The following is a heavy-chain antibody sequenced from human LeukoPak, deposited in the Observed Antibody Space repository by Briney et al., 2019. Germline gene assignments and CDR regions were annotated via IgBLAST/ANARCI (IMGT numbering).Heavy chain of an antibody. V-gene: IGHV3-48*03. Sequence: PGGSLRLSCAASGFTFSSYEMNWVRQAPGQGLEWVSYISSSGSTIYYADSVKGRFTISRDNAKNSLYLQMNSLRAEDTAVYYCAGESSGSYYNDFDYWGQGTLVTVSS. CDR1: GFTFSSYE. D-gene: IGHD3-10*01. CDR2: ISSSGSTI. CDR3: AGESSGSYYNDFDY. J-gene: IGHJ4*02.